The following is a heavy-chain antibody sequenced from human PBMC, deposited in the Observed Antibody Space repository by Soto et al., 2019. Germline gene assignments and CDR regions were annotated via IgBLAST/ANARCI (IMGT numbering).Heavy chain of an antibody. CDR1: GGSFSGYY. J-gene: IGHJ5*02. Sequence: PSETLSLTCAVYGGSFSGYYWSWIRQPPGKGLEWIGEINHSGSTNYNPSLKSRVTISVDTSKNQFSLKLSSVTAADTAVYYCARSHRIFGVVISVPRWFDPWGQGTLVTVSS. V-gene: IGHV4-34*01. CDR2: INHSGST. CDR3: ARSHRIFGVVISVPRWFDP. D-gene: IGHD3-3*01.